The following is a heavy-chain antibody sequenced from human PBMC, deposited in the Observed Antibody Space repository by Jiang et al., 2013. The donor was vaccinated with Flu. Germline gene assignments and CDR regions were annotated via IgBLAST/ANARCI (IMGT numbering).Heavy chain of an antibody. CDR1: GYTFTSYY. D-gene: IGHD1-14*01. Sequence: GAEVKKPGASVQVSCKASGYTFTSYYMHWVRQAPGQGLEWMGRINPNSGGTNYAQKFQGRVTMTRDTSIRTAYMELSGLRSDDTAVYYCASSVRAVWNFDYWGQGTLVTVSS. CDR3: ASSVRAVWNFDY. J-gene: IGHJ4*02. CDR2: INPNSGGT. V-gene: IGHV1-2*06.